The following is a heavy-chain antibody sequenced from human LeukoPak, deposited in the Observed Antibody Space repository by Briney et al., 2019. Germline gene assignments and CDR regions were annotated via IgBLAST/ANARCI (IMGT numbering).Heavy chain of an antibody. CDR2: ISGIGGNT. CDR3: AKDLYFQYCNGGSCYWNYYGMDV. V-gene: IGHV3-23*01. Sequence: GGSLRLSCAASGFTFTTYAMNWVRQAPGKGLEWVSTISGIGGNTYYAGSVKGRFTISRDNSKNTLYLQMNSLRAEDTAVYYCAKDLYFQYCNGGSCYWNYYGMDVWGQGTTVTVSS. J-gene: IGHJ6*02. D-gene: IGHD2-15*01. CDR1: GFTFTTYA.